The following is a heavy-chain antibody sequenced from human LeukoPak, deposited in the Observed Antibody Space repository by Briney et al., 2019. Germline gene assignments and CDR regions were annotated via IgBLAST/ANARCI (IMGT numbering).Heavy chain of an antibody. CDR2: IYSSVT. CDR3: AKAPRGYYYMDV. J-gene: IGHJ6*03. CDR1: GFTVSSNS. Sequence: GGSLRLSCTVSGFTVSSNSMSWVRQAPGKGLEWVSFIYSSVTHYSDSVKGRFTISRDNSKNTLFLQMNSLRAEDTAVYYCAKAPRGYYYMDVWGKGTTVTISS. V-gene: IGHV3-53*01.